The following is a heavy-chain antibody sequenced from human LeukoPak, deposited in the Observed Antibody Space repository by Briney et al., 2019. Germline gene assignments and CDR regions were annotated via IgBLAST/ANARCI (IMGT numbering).Heavy chain of an antibody. J-gene: IGHJ6*03. D-gene: IGHD3-3*01. V-gene: IGHV4-61*02. CDR2: IYTSGST. CDR3: ARDYYDFWRGYYYYYMDV. CDR1: GGSISSGSYC. Sequence: KPSETLSLTCTVSGGSISSGSYCWSWIRQPAGKGLEWIGRIYTSGSTNYNPSLKSRVTISVDASKNQFSLKLSSVTAADTAVYYCARDYYDFWRGYYYYYMDVWGKGTTVTVSS.